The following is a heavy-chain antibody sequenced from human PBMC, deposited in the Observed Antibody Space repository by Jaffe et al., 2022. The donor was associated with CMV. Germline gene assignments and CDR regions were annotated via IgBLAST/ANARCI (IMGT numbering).Heavy chain of an antibody. D-gene: IGHD6-13*01. V-gene: IGHV3-72*01. Sequence: EVKLVESGGGLVQSGGFLRLSCAVSGFTFSDYYMDWVRQAPGKGLEWVGRIRNKANRYTTENAASVEGRFTISRDDSKNSLYLQMNSLKSEDTAVYYCVRVYSSSWSGSYFDYWGQGTLVTVSS. J-gene: IGHJ4*02. CDR1: GFTFSDYY. CDR3: VRVYSSSWSGSYFDY. CDR2: IRNKANRYTT.